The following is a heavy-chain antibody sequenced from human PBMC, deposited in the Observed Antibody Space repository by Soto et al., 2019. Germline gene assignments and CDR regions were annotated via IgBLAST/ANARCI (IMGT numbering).Heavy chain of an antibody. CDR1: GFTFSDHY. CDR3: ARVGPSGYDNFRYYYYYYMDV. CDR2: TRNKANSYTT. J-gene: IGHJ6*03. D-gene: IGHD5-12*01. Sequence: EVQLVESGGGLVQPGGSLRLSCAASGFTFSDHYMDWVRQAPGKGLEWVGRTRNKANSYTTEYAASVKGRFTISRDDSKNSLYLQMNSLKTEDTAVYYCARVGPSGYDNFRYYYYYYMDVWGKGTTVTVSS. V-gene: IGHV3-72*01.